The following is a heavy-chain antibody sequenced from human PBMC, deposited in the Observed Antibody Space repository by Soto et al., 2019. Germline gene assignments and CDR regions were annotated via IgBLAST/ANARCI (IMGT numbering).Heavy chain of an antibody. CDR2: INAGNGNT. CDR1: GYTFTSYV. J-gene: IGHJ4*02. CDR3: ARDRTYYGDYMGDY. Sequence: QVQLVQSGAEVKKPGASVKVSCKASGYTFTSYVLHWVRQAPGQRPEWMGWINAGNGNTKYSQNFQGRVTISKNTSASTVYMELRSLKSEDTAVYCCARDRTYYGDYMGDYWGQGTLVAVSS. D-gene: IGHD4-17*01. V-gene: IGHV1-3*01.